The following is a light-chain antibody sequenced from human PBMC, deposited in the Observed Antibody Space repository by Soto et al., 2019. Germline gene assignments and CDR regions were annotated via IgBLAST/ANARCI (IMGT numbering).Light chain of an antibody. CDR3: QQYGSSPIN. Sequence: EIVMPQSPATLSVSPGERGTLSFRASQSVSSYLAWYQQKPGQAPRLLIYGASSRATGIPDRFSGSGSGTDFTLTISRLEPEDFAVYYCQQYGSSPINFGQGTRLEIK. CDR1: QSVSSY. CDR2: GAS. V-gene: IGKV3-20*01. J-gene: IGKJ5*01.